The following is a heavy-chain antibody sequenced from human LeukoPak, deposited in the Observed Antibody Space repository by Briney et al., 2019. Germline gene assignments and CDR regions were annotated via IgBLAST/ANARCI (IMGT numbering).Heavy chain of an antibody. D-gene: IGHD5-12*01. CDR1: GLILSQAW. CDR2: IKSKADGGTA. V-gene: IGHV3-15*01. Sequence: GGSLRLSCAASGLILSQAWVNWVRQAPGKGLEWVGRIKSKADGGTADYAAPVKGRFSISRDNSKDTAYLQMNSLKTEDTAVYYCATHNGYTGYDVPFDYWGQGTLVTVSS. J-gene: IGHJ4*02. CDR3: ATHNGYTGYDVPFDY.